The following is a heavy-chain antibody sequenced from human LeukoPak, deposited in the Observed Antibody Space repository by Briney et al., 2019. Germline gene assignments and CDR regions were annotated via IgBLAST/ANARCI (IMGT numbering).Heavy chain of an antibody. Sequence: ASVKVSCKASGYTFTGYYMHWVRQAPGQGFEWMGWINPNSGDTNYAQKFQGSVTMTRDTSISTPHMELSRLRSDDTAVYYCARANPLYCSSTTCLFDYWGQGTLVTVSS. D-gene: IGHD2-2*01. CDR3: ARANPLYCSSTTCLFDY. J-gene: IGHJ4*02. V-gene: IGHV1-2*02. CDR2: INPNSGDT. CDR1: GYTFTGYY.